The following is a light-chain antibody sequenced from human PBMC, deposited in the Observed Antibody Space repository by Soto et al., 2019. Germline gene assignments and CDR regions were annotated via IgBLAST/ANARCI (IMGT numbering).Light chain of an antibody. CDR2: DAS. CDR3: HQYNRYPYT. CDR1: QDISVA. V-gene: IGKV1-13*02. J-gene: IGKJ2*01. Sequence: AIQLTQSPTSLSASVRDTVTVTCRASQDISVALVWYQQKPGKAPEVLIYDASSLESGVPSRFSGSGSGTDFTLTIRNLQPEDFATYYCHQYNRYPYTFGQGTKVEIK.